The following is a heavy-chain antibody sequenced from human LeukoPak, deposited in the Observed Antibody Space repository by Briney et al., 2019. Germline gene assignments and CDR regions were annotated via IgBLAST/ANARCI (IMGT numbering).Heavy chain of an antibody. V-gene: IGHV1-69*01. J-gene: IGHJ4*02. Sequence: SVKVSCKASGGTFSSYAISWVRQAPGQGLEWMGGIIPIFGTANCAQKFQGRVTITADESTSTAYMELSSLRSEDTAVYYCAREKPPTGCFDYWGQGTLVTVSS. CDR1: GGTFSSYA. D-gene: IGHD1-1*01. CDR3: AREKPPTGCFDY. CDR2: IIPIFGTA.